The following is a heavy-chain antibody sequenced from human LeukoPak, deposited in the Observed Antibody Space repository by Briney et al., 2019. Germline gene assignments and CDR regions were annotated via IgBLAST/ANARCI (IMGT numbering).Heavy chain of an antibody. V-gene: IGHV3-23*01. CDR3: AKEGGLFGGSYYYMDV. Sequence: GGSLRLSCAASGFTFSIYGMSWVRQAPGKGLEWVSAIRTGGDSTYYADSVKGRFTISRDNSKNTLYLQMNSLRAEGTAVYYCAKEGGLFGGSYYYMDVWGKGTTVTVSS. J-gene: IGHJ6*03. CDR1: GFTFSIYG. D-gene: IGHD3-10*01. CDR2: IRTGGDST.